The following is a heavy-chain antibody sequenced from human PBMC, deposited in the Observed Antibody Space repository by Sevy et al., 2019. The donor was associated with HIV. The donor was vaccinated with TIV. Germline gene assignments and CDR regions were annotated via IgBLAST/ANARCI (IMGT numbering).Heavy chain of an antibody. J-gene: IGHJ3*02. CDR1: GFTFDDYA. CDR3: AKDWSPQLRQQLWLLPYAFDI. CDR2: ISWNSGSI. Sequence: GGSLRLSCAASGFTFDDYAMHWVRQAPGKGLEWVSGISWNSGSIGYADSVKGRFTISRDNAKNSLYLQMNSLRAEDMALYYCAKDWSPQLRQQLWLLPYAFDIWGQGTMVTVSS. V-gene: IGHV3-9*03. D-gene: IGHD5-18*01.